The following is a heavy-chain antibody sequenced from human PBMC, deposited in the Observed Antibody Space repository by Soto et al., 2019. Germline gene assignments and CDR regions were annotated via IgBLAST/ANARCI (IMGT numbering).Heavy chain of an antibody. Sequence: GGSRRLCCAASGFTFSRCGMHGVRQAPGKGLEWVAVISYDGSNKYYADSVKGRFTISRDNSKNTLYLQMNSLRAEDTAVYYCVKERSVYYYDNSGYPHCFDSLGEGP. V-gene: IGHV3-30*18. J-gene: IGHJ4*02. CDR1: GFTFSRCG. CDR2: ISYDGSNK. D-gene: IGHD3-22*01. CDR3: VKERSVYYYDNSGYPHCFDS.